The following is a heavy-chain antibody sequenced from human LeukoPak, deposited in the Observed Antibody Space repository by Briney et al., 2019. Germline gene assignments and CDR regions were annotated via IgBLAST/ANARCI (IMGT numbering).Heavy chain of an antibody. CDR1: GFTFDDYA. CDR3: AKGRGSLGGYFDY. J-gene: IGHJ4*02. V-gene: IGHV3-9*03. Sequence: GGSLRLSCAASGFTFDDYAMHWVRQAPGKGLEWVSGISWNSGSTGYADSVKGRFTISRDNAKNSLYLQMNSLRAEDMALYYCAKGRGSLGGYFDYWGQGTLVTVSS. CDR2: ISWNSGST. D-gene: IGHD1-26*01.